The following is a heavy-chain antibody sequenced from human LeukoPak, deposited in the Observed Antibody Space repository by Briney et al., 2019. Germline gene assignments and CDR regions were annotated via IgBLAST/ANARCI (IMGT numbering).Heavy chain of an antibody. J-gene: IGHJ4*02. CDR2: ISYDGSNK. CDR1: GFTFSSYG. CDR3: GKDGQTVHYYDCSGYLGYFDY. D-gene: IGHD3-22*01. Sequence: GRSLRLSCAASGFTFSSYGMHWVRQAPGKGLEWVAVISYDGSNKYYADSVKGRFTISRDNSKNTLYLQMNSLRAEDTAVYYCGKDGQTVHYYDCSGYLGYFDYWGQGTLVTVPS. V-gene: IGHV3-30*18.